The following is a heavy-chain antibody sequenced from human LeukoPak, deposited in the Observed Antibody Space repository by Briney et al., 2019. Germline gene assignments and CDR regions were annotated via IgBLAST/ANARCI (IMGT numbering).Heavy chain of an antibody. D-gene: IGHD3-22*01. CDR1: GGSISSGGYY. V-gene: IGHV4-31*03. Sequence: SETLSLTCTVSGGSISSGGYYWSWIRQHPGKGLEWIGYIYYSGSTYYNPSLKSRVTISVDTSKNQFSLKLSSVTAADTAVYYCARDRATCNYYDSSGYYRAFDIWGQGTMVTVSS. J-gene: IGHJ3*02. CDR3: ARDRATCNYYDSSGYYRAFDI. CDR2: IYYSGST.